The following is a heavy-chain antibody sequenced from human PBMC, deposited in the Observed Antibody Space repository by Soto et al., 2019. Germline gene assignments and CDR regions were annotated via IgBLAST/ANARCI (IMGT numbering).Heavy chain of an antibody. V-gene: IGHV1-46*01. CDR1: GYTFTSYY. J-gene: IGHJ6*02. CDR2: INPSGGST. D-gene: IGHD3-10*01. CDR3: ASCYYRLVEDYYYYYGMDV. Sequence: ASVKVSCKASGYTFTSYYMHWVRQAPGQGLEWMGIINPSGGSTSYAQKFQGRVTMTRDTSTSTVYMELSSLRSEDTAVYYCASCYYRLVEDYYYYYGMDVWGQGTTVTVSS.